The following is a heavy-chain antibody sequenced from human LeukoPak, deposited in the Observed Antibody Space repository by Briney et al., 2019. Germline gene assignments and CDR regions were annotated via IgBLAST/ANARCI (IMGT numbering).Heavy chain of an antibody. D-gene: IGHD3-22*01. CDR3: ARGRNYYDRTGYDRDAFDI. J-gene: IGHJ3*02. Sequence: GGSLRLSCAASGFTFSDYYMSWIRQAPGKGLEWVSYISSSGSTIYYADSVKGRFTISRGNAKNSLYLQMNSLRAEDTAVYYCARGRNYYDRTGYDRDAFDIWGQGTMVTVSS. V-gene: IGHV3-11*01. CDR2: ISSSGSTI. CDR1: GFTFSDYY.